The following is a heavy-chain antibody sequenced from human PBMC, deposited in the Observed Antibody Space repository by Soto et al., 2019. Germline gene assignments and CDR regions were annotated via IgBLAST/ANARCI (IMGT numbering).Heavy chain of an antibody. CDR1: GGSISSSSYY. J-gene: IGHJ4*02. V-gene: IGHV4-39*07. CDR3: AREQGHYYDSSGSLYFDY. D-gene: IGHD3-22*01. Sequence: PSETLSLTCTVSGGSISSSSYYWGWIRQPPGKGLEWIGSIYYSGSTYYNPSLKSRVTISVDTSKNQFSLKLSSVTAADTAVYYCAREQGHYYDSSGSLYFDYWGQGTLVTVSS. CDR2: IYYSGST.